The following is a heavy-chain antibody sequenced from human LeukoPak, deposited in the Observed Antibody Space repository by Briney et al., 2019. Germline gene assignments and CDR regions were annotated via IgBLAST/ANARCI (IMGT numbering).Heavy chain of an antibody. Sequence: SETLSLTSAVYGGSFSGYYWRWIRQPPGKGLEWIGEINHSGSTNYNPSLKSRVTISVDTSKNQFSLKLSSVTAADTAVYYCARVGPIVATIDDAFDIWGQGTMVTVSS. CDR2: INHSGST. CDR3: ARVGPIVATIDDAFDI. J-gene: IGHJ3*02. D-gene: IGHD5-12*01. CDR1: GGSFSGYY. V-gene: IGHV4-34*01.